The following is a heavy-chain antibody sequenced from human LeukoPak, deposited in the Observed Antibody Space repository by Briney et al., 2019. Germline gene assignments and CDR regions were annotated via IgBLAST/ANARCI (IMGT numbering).Heavy chain of an antibody. CDR2: ISYSETT. D-gene: IGHD3-10*01. CDR1: GGSISSFY. Sequence: SETLSLTCTVSGGSISSFYWSWIRQPPGKGLEYIGYISYSETTSYNPSLKSRVTISVDTSKNQFSLKLTSVTAADTAVYYCVSLAEGESGRGSWGQGTLVTVSS. V-gene: IGHV4-59*01. J-gene: IGHJ5*02. CDR3: VSLAEGESGRGS.